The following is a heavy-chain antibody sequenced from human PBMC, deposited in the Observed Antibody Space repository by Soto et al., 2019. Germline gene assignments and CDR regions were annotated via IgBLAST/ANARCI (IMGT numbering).Heavy chain of an antibody. CDR3: ARTTRYALYAFDI. Sequence: SLTCTVSGGSISSGGYYWSWIRQHPGKGLEWIGYIYYSGSTYYNPSLKSRVTISVDTSKNQFSLKLSSVTAADTAVYYCARTTRYALYAFDIWGQGTMVTVSS. D-gene: IGHD3-16*01. V-gene: IGHV4-31*03. J-gene: IGHJ3*02. CDR2: IYYSGST. CDR1: GGSISSGGYY.